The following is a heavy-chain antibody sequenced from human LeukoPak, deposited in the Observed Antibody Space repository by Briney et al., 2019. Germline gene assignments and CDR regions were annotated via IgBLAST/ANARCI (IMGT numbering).Heavy chain of an antibody. D-gene: IGHD2-2*01. J-gene: IGHJ4*02. Sequence: PSETLSLTCAVSGGSIKSNNWWSWVRQPPGKGLEWIGEIYHSGSTNYNPSLESRVTVSVDKSRNQFSLDLSSVTAADTAVYYCARFTNGFDYWGQGTLVTVSS. CDR2: IYHSGST. CDR3: ARFTNGFDY. CDR1: GGSIKSNNW. V-gene: IGHV4-4*02.